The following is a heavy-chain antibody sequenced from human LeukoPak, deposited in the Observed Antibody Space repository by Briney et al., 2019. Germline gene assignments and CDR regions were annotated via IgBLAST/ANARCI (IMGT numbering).Heavy chain of an antibody. D-gene: IGHD3-10*02. CDR3: AELGITMIGGV. J-gene: IGHJ6*04. CDR2: IQNEGRNT. Sequence: RESLRLSCVPPGFTLSDYGMNWVRQTPGKGLEWLAFIQNEGRNTFYADSVKGRFTISRDNSKNTLYIQITSLRAEDTAVYYCAELGITMIGGVWGKGTTVTISS. CDR1: GFTLSDYG. V-gene: IGHV3-30*02.